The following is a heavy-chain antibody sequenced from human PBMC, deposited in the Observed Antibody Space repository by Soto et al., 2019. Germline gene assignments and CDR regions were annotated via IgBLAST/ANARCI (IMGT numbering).Heavy chain of an antibody. V-gene: IGHV3-13*05. CDR2: IGSAHDP. J-gene: IGHJ4*02. CDR3: TRGPRPISTGTGAY. Sequence: GGSLRLSCAASGFTFSTYDMHWVRQVPGKGLEWVSAIGSAHDPYYLGSVKGRFSISRENAKNSLYLQMNSLTTGDTAVYYCTRGPRPISTGTGAYWGQGTQVTVSS. CDR1: GFTFSTYD. D-gene: IGHD3-10*01.